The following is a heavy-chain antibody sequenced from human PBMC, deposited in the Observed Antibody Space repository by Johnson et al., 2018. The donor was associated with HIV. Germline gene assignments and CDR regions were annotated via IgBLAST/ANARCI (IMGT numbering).Heavy chain of an antibody. V-gene: IGHV3-72*01. Sequence: VQLVESGGGLVLPGGSLRLSCAVSGFTFTDHYMDWVRQAPGKGLEWVGRIRNKANSYTTYYADSVKGRFTISRDNAKNSLYLQMNSLRAEDTAVYYCARVRLPDAFDIWGQGTMVTVSS. J-gene: IGHJ3*02. CDR1: GFTFTDHY. CDR2: IRNKANSYTT. CDR3: ARVRLPDAFDI.